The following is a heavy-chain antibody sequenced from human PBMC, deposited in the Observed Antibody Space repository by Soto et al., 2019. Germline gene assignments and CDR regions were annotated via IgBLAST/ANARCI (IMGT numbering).Heavy chain of an antibody. CDR3: ARYSRNYRYDYYYRMDV. Sequence: ASVKVSCKASGYTFTSYAMHWVRQAPGQRLEWMGWINAGNGNTKYSQKFQGRVTITRDTSASTAYMELSSLRSEDTAVYYCARYSRNYRYDYYYRMDVWGQGTTVTVSS. D-gene: IGHD1-7*01. V-gene: IGHV1-3*01. J-gene: IGHJ6*02. CDR2: INAGNGNT. CDR1: GYTFTSYA.